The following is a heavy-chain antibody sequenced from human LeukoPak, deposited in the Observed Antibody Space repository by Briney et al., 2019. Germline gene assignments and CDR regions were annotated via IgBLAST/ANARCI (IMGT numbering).Heavy chain of an antibody. CDR3: ARVETVRGYNWFDP. J-gene: IGHJ5*02. CDR2: IYYSGST. CDR1: GGSISSYY. D-gene: IGHD3-16*01. V-gene: IGHV4-59*01. Sequence: SETLSLTCTVSGGSISSYYWSWIRQPPGKGLEWIGYIYYSGSTHYNPSLKSRVTISVDTSKNQFSLKLSSVTAADTAVYYCARVETVRGYNWFDPWGQGTLVTVSS.